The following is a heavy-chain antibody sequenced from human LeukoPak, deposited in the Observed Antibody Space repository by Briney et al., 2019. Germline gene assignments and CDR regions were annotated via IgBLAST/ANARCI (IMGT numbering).Heavy chain of an antibody. V-gene: IGHV3-66*01. J-gene: IGHJ4*02. CDR2: TYAGGST. CDR1: GFTVSGNY. CDR3: ARVGDYYGSGTYYNARYYFDY. D-gene: IGHD3-10*01. Sequence: GYLRLSCAASGFTVSGNYMSWVRQAPGKGLEWVSVTYAGGSTYYADSVKGRFTISRDNSKSTLYLQMNNLRAEDTAVYYCARVGDYYGSGTYYNARYYFDYWGQGTLVTVSS.